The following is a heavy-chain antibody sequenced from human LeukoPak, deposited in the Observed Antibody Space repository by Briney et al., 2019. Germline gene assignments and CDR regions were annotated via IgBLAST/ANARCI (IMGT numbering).Heavy chain of an antibody. CDR1: GGTFSSYA. D-gene: IGHD2-2*01. CDR3: ARVVVPAAPSGMDV. CDR2: IIPIFGTA. J-gene: IGHJ6*02. Sequence: SVKVSCKASGGTFSSYAISWVRQAPGQGLEWMGGIIPIFGTANYAQKFQGRVTITADESTSTAYMELSSLRSEDTAVYYCARVVVPAAPSGMDVRGQGTTVTVSS. V-gene: IGHV1-69*13.